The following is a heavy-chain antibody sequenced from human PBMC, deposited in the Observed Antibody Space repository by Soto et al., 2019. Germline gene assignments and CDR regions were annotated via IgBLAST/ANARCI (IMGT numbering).Heavy chain of an antibody. CDR1: GGSISSYY. CDR3: ARNGWTFDY. Sequence: SETLSLTCTVSGGSISSYYWTWIRQPPGKGLEWIGYIYYSGSTNYNPSLKSRVTISVDTSKNQFSLKLSSVTAADTAVYYCARNGWTFDYWGQGTLVTVSS. CDR2: IYYSGST. V-gene: IGHV4-59*08. J-gene: IGHJ4*02. D-gene: IGHD2-2*03.